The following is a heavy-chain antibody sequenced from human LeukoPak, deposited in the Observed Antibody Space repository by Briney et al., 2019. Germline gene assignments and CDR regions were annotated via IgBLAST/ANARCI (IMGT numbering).Heavy chain of an antibody. V-gene: IGHV4-59*12. CDR2: IYYSGST. Sequence: PSETLSLTCTVSGGSISSYYWSWIRQPPGKGLEWIGYIYYSGSTNYNPSLKSRVTISVDTSKNQFSLKLSSVTAADTAVYYCAREKQWLVRPYYYGMDVWGQGTTVTVSS. J-gene: IGHJ6*02. CDR3: AREKQWLVRPYYYGMDV. CDR1: GGSISSYY. D-gene: IGHD6-19*01.